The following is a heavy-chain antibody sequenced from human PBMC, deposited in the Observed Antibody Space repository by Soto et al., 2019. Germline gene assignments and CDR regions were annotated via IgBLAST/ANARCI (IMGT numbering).Heavy chain of an antibody. J-gene: IGHJ4*02. V-gene: IGHV3-64D*06. D-gene: IGHD2-15*01. CDR1: GFIFSEST. CDR3: VKQAHGLDGVAFDY. CDR2: VSTSGRSA. Sequence: GGSLRLSCSASGFIFSESTIYWVRQVPGKGLEAISAVSTSGRSAYYADSVKDRFTISRDNSKNTLFLQMGSLRPEDTAIYYCVKQAHGLDGVAFDYWGQGTQVTVSS.